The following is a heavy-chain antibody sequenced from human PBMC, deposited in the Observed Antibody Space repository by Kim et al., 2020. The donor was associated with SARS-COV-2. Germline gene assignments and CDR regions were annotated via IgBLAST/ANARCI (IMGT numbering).Heavy chain of an antibody. CDR1: TFTFRSYN. D-gene: IGHD3-16*01. CDR3: AKWGQLFDN. J-gene: IGHJ4*02. V-gene: IGHV3-30*18. CDR2: ISYDGSNQ. Sequence: GGSLRLSCAASTFTFRSYNMHWVRQAPGKGLEWLAVISYDGSNQYYADSVKGRFTISRDNSKNTLYLEMNSLRGEDTAVYYCAKWGQLFDNWGQGTLVTVSS.